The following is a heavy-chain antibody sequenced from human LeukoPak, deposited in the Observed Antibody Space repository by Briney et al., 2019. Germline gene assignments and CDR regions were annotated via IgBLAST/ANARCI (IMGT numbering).Heavy chain of an antibody. Sequence: GGSLRLSCAASGFTFSSYGMHWVRRAPGKGLEWVAVISYDGSNKYYADYVKGRFTISRDNSKNTLYLQMNSLRAEDTAVYYCAKDHQQLVHTDLDYWGQGTLVTVSS. V-gene: IGHV3-30*18. CDR1: GFTFSSYG. CDR3: AKDHQQLVHTDLDY. CDR2: ISYDGSNK. D-gene: IGHD6-13*01. J-gene: IGHJ4*02.